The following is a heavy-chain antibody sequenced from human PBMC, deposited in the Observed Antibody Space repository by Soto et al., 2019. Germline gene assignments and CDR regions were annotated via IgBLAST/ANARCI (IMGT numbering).Heavy chain of an antibody. CDR1: GGSFSGYY. J-gene: IGHJ4*02. V-gene: IGHV4-34*01. CDR3: ARGRRFDH. Sequence: PSETLSLTCAVYGGSFSGYYWSWIRQPPGKGLEWIGEINHSGSTNYNPSLKSRVTISVDTSKNQFSLKLSSVTAADTAVYYCARGRRFDHWGQGALVTVSS. CDR2: INHSGST.